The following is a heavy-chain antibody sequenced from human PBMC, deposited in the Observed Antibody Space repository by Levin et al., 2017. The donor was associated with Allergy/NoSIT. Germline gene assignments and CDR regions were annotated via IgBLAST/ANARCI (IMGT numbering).Heavy chain of an antibody. Sequence: PGGSLRLSCAASGFTFNYYSVNWVRQAPGKGLEWVSYISSSSSTIYYADSVKGRFTISRDNAKNSLYLQMNSLRAEDTAVYYCARGTSGGRGAFDLWGQGTMVTVSS. CDR3: ARGTSGGRGAFDL. CDR1: GFTFNYYS. J-gene: IGHJ3*01. V-gene: IGHV3-48*01. D-gene: IGHD3-16*01. CDR2: ISSSSSTI.